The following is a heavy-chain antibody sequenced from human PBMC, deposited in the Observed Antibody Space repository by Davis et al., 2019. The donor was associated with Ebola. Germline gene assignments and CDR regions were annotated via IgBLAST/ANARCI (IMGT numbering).Heavy chain of an antibody. Sequence: PSETLSLTCAVYGGSFSGYYWSWIRQPPGKGLEWIGEINHSGSTNYNPSLKSRVTISVDTSKNQFSLKLSSVTAADTAVYYCARGLSPYSSSWYSWFDPWGQGTLVTVSS. D-gene: IGHD6-13*01. V-gene: IGHV4-34*01. CDR2: INHSGST. J-gene: IGHJ5*02. CDR1: GGSFSGYY. CDR3: ARGLSPYSSSWYSWFDP.